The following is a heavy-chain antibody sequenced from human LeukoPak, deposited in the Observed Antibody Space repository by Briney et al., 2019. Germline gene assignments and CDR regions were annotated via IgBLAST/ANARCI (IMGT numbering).Heavy chain of an antibody. V-gene: IGHV3-66*01. J-gene: IGHJ4*02. CDR2: IYSGGDT. Sequence: GGSLRLSCATSGFTFSSSDMTWVRQSPGEGLEWVSLIYSGGDTYYADSAKGRFTIPRDNSKNTLYLQMNSLRDGDTAVYYCAKWGGYGYGIDFWGQGTLVTVSS. CDR3: AKWGGYGYGIDF. D-gene: IGHD5-18*01. CDR1: GFTFSSSD.